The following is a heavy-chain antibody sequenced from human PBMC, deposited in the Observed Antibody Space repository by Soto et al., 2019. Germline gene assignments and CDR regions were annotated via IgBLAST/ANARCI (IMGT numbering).Heavy chain of an antibody. CDR1: GGTFSSYT. CDR3: ARDSIASSVTDY. D-gene: IGHD6-13*01. V-gene: IGHV1-69*01. Sequence: QVQLVQSGAEVKKPGSSVKVSCNASGGTFSSYTLAWVRQAPGQGLEWMGEIIPIFGTTNYVQKYQGRVTITADVSTNTAYMDLSSLNSEDTAMYYCARDSIASSVTDYVGQGTLVTVSS. J-gene: IGHJ4*02. CDR2: IIPIFGTT.